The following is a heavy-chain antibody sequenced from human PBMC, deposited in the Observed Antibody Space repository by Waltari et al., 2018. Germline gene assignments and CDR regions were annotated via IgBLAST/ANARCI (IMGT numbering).Heavy chain of an antibody. CDR3: ASLGDTAMDNY. CDR1: GFTVSSNY. V-gene: IGHV3-66*02. D-gene: IGHD5-18*01. Sequence: EVQLVESGGGLVQPGGSLRLSCAASGFTVSSNYMSWVRQAPGKGLEWVSVIYSGGSPYYADSVKGRFTISRDNSKNTLYLQMNSLRDEDTAVYYCASLGDTAMDNYWGQGTLVTVSS. J-gene: IGHJ4*02. CDR2: IYSGGSP.